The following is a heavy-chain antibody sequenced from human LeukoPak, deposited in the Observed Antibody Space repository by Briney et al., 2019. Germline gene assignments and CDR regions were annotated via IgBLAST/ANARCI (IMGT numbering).Heavy chain of an antibody. V-gene: IGHV4-31*03. CDR1: GGFISSGGYY. D-gene: IGHD2-2*01. Sequence: SETLSLTCSVSGGFISSGGYYWTWIRQRPGKGLEWIGYIYYSGSTYYNPSLKSRVIISLDTSKNQFSLKLSSVTAADSAVYYCARASSPGYYFDFWGQGTLVTVSS. J-gene: IGHJ4*02. CDR2: IYYSGST. CDR3: ARASSPGYYFDF.